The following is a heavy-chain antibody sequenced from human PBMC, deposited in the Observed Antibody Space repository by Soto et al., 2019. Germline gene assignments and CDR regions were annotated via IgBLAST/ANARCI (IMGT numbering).Heavy chain of an antibody. V-gene: IGHV4-59*08. Sequence: SETLSLTCTVSDGSISNFYWSRIRQPPGKGLEWIGYIYYSGSTNYNPSLKSRVTISVDTSKNQFSLKLSSVTAADTAVYYCARRDFTYYDYIWGSYRYRSDAFDIWGQGTMVTVSS. D-gene: IGHD3-16*02. J-gene: IGHJ3*02. CDR3: ARRDFTYYDYIWGSYRYRSDAFDI. CDR1: DGSISNFY. CDR2: IYYSGST.